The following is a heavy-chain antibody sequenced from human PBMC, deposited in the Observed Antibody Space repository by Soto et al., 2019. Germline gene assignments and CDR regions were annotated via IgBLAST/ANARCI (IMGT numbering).Heavy chain of an antibody. V-gene: IGHV3-23*01. CDR3: VKDWTGKDCLGGGCLAY. Sequence: EVQLLESGGGLVQPGGSLRLSCAASGFSLSNYAMTWVRQAPGRGLEWVSSILYGGGTRYYPASVKGRFTISRDDSRNTVSLQMNSLRGEDTAVYYCVKDWTGKDCLGGGCLAYWGPGTLVAVSS. D-gene: IGHD2-15*01. CDR1: GFSLSNYA. CDR2: ILYGGGTR. J-gene: IGHJ4*02.